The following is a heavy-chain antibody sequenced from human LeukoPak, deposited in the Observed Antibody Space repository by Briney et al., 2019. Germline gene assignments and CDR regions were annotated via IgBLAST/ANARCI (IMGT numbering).Heavy chain of an antibody. D-gene: IGHD6-19*01. CDR2: IRSKANSYAT. CDR3: TRHLSDSSGWGR. Sequence: GGSLRLSCAASGFTFSGSAMHWVRQASGKGLEWVGRIRSKANSYATAYAASVKGRFTISRDDSKNTAYLQMNSLKTEDTAVYYCTRHLSDSSGWGRWGQGTLVTVSS. CDR1: GFTFSGSA. V-gene: IGHV3-73*01. J-gene: IGHJ4*02.